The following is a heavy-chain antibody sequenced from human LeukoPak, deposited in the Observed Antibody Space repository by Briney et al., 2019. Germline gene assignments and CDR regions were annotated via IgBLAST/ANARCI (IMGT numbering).Heavy chain of an antibody. D-gene: IGHD3-10*01. J-gene: IGHJ4*02. Sequence: ASVKVSCKASGFTFRTSAVQWVRQARGQRLEWIGWIVVGSGNTNYAQKFQERVTISRDMSTSTAYMELSSLRSEDTAVYYCVKDGGYHGSGSSYYFDYWGQGTLVTVSS. CDR1: GFTFRTSA. CDR2: IVVGSGNT. CDR3: VKDGGYHGSGSSYYFDY. V-gene: IGHV1-58*01.